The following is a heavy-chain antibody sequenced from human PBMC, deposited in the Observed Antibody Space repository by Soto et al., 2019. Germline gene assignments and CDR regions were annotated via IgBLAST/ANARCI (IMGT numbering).Heavy chain of an antibody. D-gene: IGHD6-19*01. CDR2: ISYDGSNK. CDR3: TPGPAGSSAGLMYYFEN. CDR1: GFTFSSYA. Sequence: GGSLRLSCAASGFTFSSYAMHWVRQAPGKGLEWVAVISYDGSNKYYADSVKGQFTISRDNSKNTLYLQMNSLRAEDTAVYYSTPGPAGSSAGLMYYFENWDPETLDAVSS. J-gene: IGHJ4*01. V-gene: IGHV3-30-3*01.